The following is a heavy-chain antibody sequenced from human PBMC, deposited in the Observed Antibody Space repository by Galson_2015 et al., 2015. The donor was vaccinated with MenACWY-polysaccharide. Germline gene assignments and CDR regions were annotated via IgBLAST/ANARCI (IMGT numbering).Heavy chain of an antibody. V-gene: IGHV1-8*01. CDR2: MNPNSGNT. CDR3: ARVDGGYSSSFRH. D-gene: IGHD6-13*01. Sequence: SVKVSCKAFGYTFTSYDINWVRQATGQGLEWMGWMNPNSGNTGYAQKFQGRVTMTRNTSISTAYMELSSLRSKDTAVYYCARVDGGYSSSFRHWGQGTLVTVSS. CDR1: GYTFTSYD. J-gene: IGHJ4*02.